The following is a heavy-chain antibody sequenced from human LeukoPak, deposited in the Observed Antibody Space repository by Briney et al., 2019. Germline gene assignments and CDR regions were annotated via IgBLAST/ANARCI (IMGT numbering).Heavy chain of an antibody. CDR1: GGTLSSYA. J-gene: IGHJ6*02. CDR2: IIPIFGTT. Sequence: GASVTVSCTASGGTLSSYAISWVRQAPGQGLEWMGGIIPIFGTTKYSQKFQGRVTITAAESTGTAFMDLNSLTSDDTAVYYCASRYCSSANCQWGDYYYYGMDGWGQGTTVTVSS. CDR3: ASRYCSSANCQWGDYYYYGMDG. V-gene: IGHV1-69*01. D-gene: IGHD2-2*01.